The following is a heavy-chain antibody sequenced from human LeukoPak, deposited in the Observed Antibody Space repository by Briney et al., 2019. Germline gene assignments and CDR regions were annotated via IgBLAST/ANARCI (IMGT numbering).Heavy chain of an antibody. CDR1: GFTFSSYS. Sequence: GGSLRLSCAASGFTFSSYSMNWVRQAPGKGLEWVSVIYSGGSTYYADSVKGRFTISRDNSKNTLYLQMNSLRAEDTAVYYCAGDSSGYYYVGDYWGQGTLVTVSS. V-gene: IGHV3-66*01. CDR3: AGDSSGYYYVGDY. D-gene: IGHD3-22*01. CDR2: IYSGGST. J-gene: IGHJ4*02.